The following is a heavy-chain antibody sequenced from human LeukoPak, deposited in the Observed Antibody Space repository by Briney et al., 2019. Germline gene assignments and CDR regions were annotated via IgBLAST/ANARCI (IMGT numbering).Heavy chain of an antibody. CDR3: ARPRSTYYGSGIDY. CDR1: GYTFTSYG. D-gene: IGHD3-10*01. V-gene: IGHV1-18*01. J-gene: IGHJ4*02. CDR2: ISAYSGNT. Sequence: ASVKVSCKASGYTFTSYGISWVRQAPGQGLEWMGWISAYSGNTNYAQKLQGRVTMTTDTSTSTAYMELRSLRSDDTAVYYCARPRSTYYGSGIDYWGQGTLVTVSS.